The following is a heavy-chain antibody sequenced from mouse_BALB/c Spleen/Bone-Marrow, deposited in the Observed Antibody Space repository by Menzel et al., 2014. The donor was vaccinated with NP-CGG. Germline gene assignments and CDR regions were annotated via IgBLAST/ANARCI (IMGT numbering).Heavy chain of an antibody. CDR1: GYAFSIYW. CDR2: IYPGDDDT. V-gene: IGHV1-80*01. Sequence: GQLQQSGAELGRPGASVKISCKASGYAFSIYWMNWVKQRPGQGLEWIEQIYPGDDDTDYNGKFKGKATLTADRSSSTAYMQLNSLTSEDSAVYFCARGGISIDYWGKGTTLTVSS. CDR3: ARGGISIDY. J-gene: IGHJ2*01.